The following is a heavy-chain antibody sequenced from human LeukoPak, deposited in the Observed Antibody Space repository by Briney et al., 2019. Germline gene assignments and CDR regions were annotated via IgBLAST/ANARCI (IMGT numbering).Heavy chain of an antibody. V-gene: IGHV3-7*01. J-gene: IGHJ4*02. CDR3: AKDEEDYYDSSGYYYD. CDR2: IKTDGSLT. CDR1: GFTFSSYW. D-gene: IGHD3-22*01. Sequence: GGSLRLSCVASGFTFSSYWMTWVRQAPGKGLEWVANIKTDGSLTYYVDSVKGRFTISRDNAKNSLYLQMNSLRAEDTAVYYCAKDEEDYYDSSGYYYDWGQGTLVTVSS.